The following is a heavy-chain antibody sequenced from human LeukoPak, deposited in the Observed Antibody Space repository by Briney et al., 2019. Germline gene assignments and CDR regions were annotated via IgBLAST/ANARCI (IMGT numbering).Heavy chain of an antibody. CDR3: ARTAMASYYMDV. J-gene: IGHJ6*03. D-gene: IGHD5-18*01. V-gene: IGHV1-69*01. CDR1: GGTCSSYA. Sequence: ASVKVSCKASGGTCSSYAISWVRQAPGQGLEWMGGIIPIFGTANYAQKFQGRVTITADESTSTAYMELSSLRSEDTAVYYCARTAMASYYMDVWGKVTTVTVSS. CDR2: IIPIFGTA.